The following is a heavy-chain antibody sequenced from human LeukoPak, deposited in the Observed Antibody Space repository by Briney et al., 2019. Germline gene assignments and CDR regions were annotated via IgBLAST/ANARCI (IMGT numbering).Heavy chain of an antibody. D-gene: IGHD4/OR15-4a*01. CDR2: INHSGGT. J-gene: IGHJ4*02. Sequence: MTSETLSLTCAVYGGSFSGYYWSWIRQPPGKGLEWIGEINHSGGTNYNPSLKSRVTISVDTSKNQFSLKLSSVTAADTAVYYCRIKGASFDYWGQGTLVTVSS. V-gene: IGHV4-34*01. CDR3: RIKGASFDY. CDR1: GGSFSGYY.